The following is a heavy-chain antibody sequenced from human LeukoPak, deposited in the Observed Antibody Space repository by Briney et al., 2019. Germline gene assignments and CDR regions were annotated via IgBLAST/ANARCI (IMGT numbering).Heavy chain of an antibody. Sequence: PSETLSLTCTVSGYSISSGYYWGWIRQPPGKGLEWIGSIYHSGSTYYNPSLKSRVTISVDTSKNQFSLKLSSVTAADTAVYYCARVLTIFGVVDWFDPWGQGTLVTVSS. J-gene: IGHJ5*02. V-gene: IGHV4-38-2*02. CDR1: GYSISSGYY. CDR2: IYHSGST. CDR3: ARVLTIFGVVDWFDP. D-gene: IGHD3-3*01.